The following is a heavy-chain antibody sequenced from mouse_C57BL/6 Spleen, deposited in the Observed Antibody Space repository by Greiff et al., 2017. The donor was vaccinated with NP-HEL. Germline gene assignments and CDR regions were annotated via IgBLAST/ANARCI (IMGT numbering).Heavy chain of an antibody. CDR3: ARHEEAEQLRDAWFAY. D-gene: IGHD3-2*02. V-gene: IGHV1-62-2*01. Sequence: QVQLQQSGAELVKPGASVKLSCKASGYTFTEYTIHWVKQRSGQGLEWIGWFYPGSGSIKYNEKFKDKATLTADKSSITVYMELSRLTSEDSAVYCCARHEEAEQLRDAWFAYWGQGTLVTVSA. CDR1: GYTFTEYT. CDR2: FYPGSGSI. J-gene: IGHJ3*01.